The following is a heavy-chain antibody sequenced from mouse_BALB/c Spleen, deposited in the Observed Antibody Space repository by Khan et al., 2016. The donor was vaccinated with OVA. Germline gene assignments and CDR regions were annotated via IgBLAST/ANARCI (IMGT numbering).Heavy chain of an antibody. CDR3: ARGLRRYYYAMDY. J-gene: IGHJ4*01. Sequence: EVKLLESGGGLVQPGGSLKLSCAASGFDFSRYWMSWVRQAPGKGLEWIGEINPDSSTINYTPSLKDIFIISRDYANNTLYLQMSKVRAEATALYYCARGLRRYYYAMDYWGQGTSVTVSS. D-gene: IGHD2-2*01. CDR1: GFDFSRYW. CDR2: INPDSSTI. V-gene: IGHV4-1*02.